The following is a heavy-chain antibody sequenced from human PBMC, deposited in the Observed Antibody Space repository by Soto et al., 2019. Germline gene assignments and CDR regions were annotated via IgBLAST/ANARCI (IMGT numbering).Heavy chain of an antibody. D-gene: IGHD1-7*01. J-gene: IGHJ3*02. Sequence: GGSLRLSCAASGFTFRIFAIQWVRQAPGKGLEWVAGISYDGTNTFYADSVKGRFTISRDNSKNILYVQMHSLRSDDTAVYYCARGGDYNWHFDAFDIWGQGTMVTVSS. V-gene: IGHV3-30-3*01. CDR2: ISYDGTNT. CDR3: ARGGDYNWHFDAFDI. CDR1: GFTFRIFA.